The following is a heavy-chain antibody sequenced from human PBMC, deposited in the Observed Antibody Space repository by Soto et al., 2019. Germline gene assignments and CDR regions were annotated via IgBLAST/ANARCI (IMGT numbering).Heavy chain of an antibody. Sequence: QVQLQESGPGLVKPSQTLSLTCTVSGGSISSGGYYWSWIRQHPGKGLEWIGYIYYSGSTYYNPSLKSRVTISVDTSKNQFSLKLSSVTAADTAVYYCAREGGLRFLEWLPWGAFDIWGQGTMVTVSS. D-gene: IGHD3-3*01. CDR2: IYYSGST. J-gene: IGHJ3*02. CDR3: AREGGLRFLEWLPWGAFDI. V-gene: IGHV4-31*03. CDR1: GGSISSGGYY.